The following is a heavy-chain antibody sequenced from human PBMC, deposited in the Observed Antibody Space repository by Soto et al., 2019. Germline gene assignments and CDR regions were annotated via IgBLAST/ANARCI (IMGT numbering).Heavy chain of an antibody. CDR2: MSGSGSTL. V-gene: IGHV3-48*03. D-gene: IGHD1-1*01. CDR1: GFTFGTYE. CDR3: ARANMESYYFDS. Sequence: GGSLRLSCAASGFTFGTYEMNWVRQAPGKGLEWLSYMSGSGSTLYYADSVKGRFTISRDNAKNSLYLQMNYLRAEDTAVYYCARANMESYYFDSWGQGTLVTAPQ. J-gene: IGHJ4*02.